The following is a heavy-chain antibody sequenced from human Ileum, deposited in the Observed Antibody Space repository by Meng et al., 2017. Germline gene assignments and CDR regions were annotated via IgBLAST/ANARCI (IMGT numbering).Heavy chain of an antibody. D-gene: IGHD1/OR15-1a*01. CDR3: ARDGRPSSAATNYIDY. Sequence: GGSLRLSCAASGYNFEDYGMSWVRQAPGKGLEYVALVNWSGVGTGYADSVKGRFTISRDNAKNSVYLQMNSLRADDTAFYFCARDGRPSSAATNYIDYWGQGALVTVSS. CDR1: GYNFEDYG. J-gene: IGHJ4*02. V-gene: IGHV3-20*04. CDR2: VNWSGVGT.